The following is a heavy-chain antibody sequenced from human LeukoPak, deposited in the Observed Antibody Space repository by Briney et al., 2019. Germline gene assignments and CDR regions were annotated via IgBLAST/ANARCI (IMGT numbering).Heavy chain of an antibody. Sequence: SETLSLACSVSGGSITPYFWTWIRQPPGKGLEWIGYISYSGSTNNNPSLKSRVTTSLDTSKNQFSLKLTSVTTADSAMYYCAGSSGWSGVLDYWGQGTLVTVSS. D-gene: IGHD6-19*01. CDR1: GGSITPYF. V-gene: IGHV4-59*01. J-gene: IGHJ4*02. CDR3: AGSSGWSGVLDY. CDR2: ISYSGST.